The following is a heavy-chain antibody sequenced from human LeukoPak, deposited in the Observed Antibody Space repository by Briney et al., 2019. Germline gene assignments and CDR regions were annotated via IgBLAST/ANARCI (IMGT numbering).Heavy chain of an antibody. D-gene: IGHD6-13*01. CDR3: ARDGSSSWYDVINYYFDY. J-gene: IGHJ4*02. V-gene: IGHV1-18*01. CDR1: GYTFTSYG. CDR2: ISAYNGNT. Sequence: GASVKVSCKASGYTFTSYGISWVRRAPGQGLEWMGWISAYNGNTNYAQKLQGRVTMTTDTSTSTAYMELRSLRSDDTAVYYCARDGSSSWYDVINYYFDYWGQGTLVTVSS.